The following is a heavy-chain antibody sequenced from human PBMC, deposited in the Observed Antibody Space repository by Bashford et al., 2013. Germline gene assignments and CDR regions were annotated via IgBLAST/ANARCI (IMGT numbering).Heavy chain of an antibody. CDR2: MNPNSGNT. CDR1: GGNFYTYA. Sequence: VASVKVSCKASGGNFYTYAISWVRQAPGQGLEWMGWMNPNSGNTGYAQKFQGRVTMTRNTSISTAYMELSSLRSEDTAVYYCARAGRGAARQLSGMDVWGQGTTVTVSS. J-gene: IGHJ6*02. V-gene: IGHV1-8*01. D-gene: IGHD6-6*01. CDR3: ARAGRGAARQLSGMDV.